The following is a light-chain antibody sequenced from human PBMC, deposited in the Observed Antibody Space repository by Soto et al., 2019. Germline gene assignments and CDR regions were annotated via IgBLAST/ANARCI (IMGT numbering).Light chain of an antibody. V-gene: IGLV3-9*01. CDR2: RDS. J-gene: IGLJ2*01. CDR1: NIESKN. CDR3: QVWDSGTAV. Sequence: SYELTQPLSVSVALGQTARITCGGDNIESKNVHWYQQKPGQAPVLVIYRDSNRPSGIPERFSGSNSGNTATLTISRVQAGDEADYYCQVWDSGTAVFGGGTKLTVL.